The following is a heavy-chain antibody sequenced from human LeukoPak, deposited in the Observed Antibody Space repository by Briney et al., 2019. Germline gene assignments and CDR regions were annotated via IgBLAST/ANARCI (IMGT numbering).Heavy chain of an antibody. CDR2: ISGSGSST. CDR3: AKDRHAPGRYCSSTICFPFDP. CDR1: GFTFSSYD. Sequence: GGSLRLSCAASGFTFSSYDMSWVRQAPGKGLVWVSGISGSGSSTYYADSVKGRFTISRDNSKSTLYLQMNSLRAEDTAVYYCAKDRHAPGRYCSSTICFPFDPWGQGTLVTVSS. D-gene: IGHD2-2*01. V-gene: IGHV3-23*01. J-gene: IGHJ5*02.